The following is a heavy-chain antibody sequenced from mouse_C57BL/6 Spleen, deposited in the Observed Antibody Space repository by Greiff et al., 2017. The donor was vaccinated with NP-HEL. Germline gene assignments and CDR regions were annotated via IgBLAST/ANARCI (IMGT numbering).Heavy chain of an antibody. J-gene: IGHJ4*01. CDR1: GYTFTSYW. Sequence: QVQLQQPGAELVMPGASVKLSCKASGYTFTSYWMHWVKQRPGQGLEWIGEIDPSDSYTNYNQKFKGKSTLTVDKSSSTAYMHLSSLTSEDSAVYYCARIYYYAMDYWGQGTSVTVSS. CDR3: ARIYYYAMDY. CDR2: IDPSDSYT. V-gene: IGHV1-69*01.